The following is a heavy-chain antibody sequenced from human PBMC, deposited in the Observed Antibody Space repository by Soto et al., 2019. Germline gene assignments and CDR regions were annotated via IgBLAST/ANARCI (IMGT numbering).Heavy chain of an antibody. Sequence: ASVKGSCKASGYTFTNYGISWVRLAPGQGLEWMGWISAYSGNTNYAQKVQDRVTMTTDTSTSTAYMEMRSLRFDDTAVYYCARAPRIVTPASGIRDFDYWGQGALVTVSS. V-gene: IGHV1-18*01. J-gene: IGHJ4*02. CDR1: GYTFTNYG. D-gene: IGHD3-16*02. CDR3: ARAPRIVTPASGIRDFDY. CDR2: ISAYSGNT.